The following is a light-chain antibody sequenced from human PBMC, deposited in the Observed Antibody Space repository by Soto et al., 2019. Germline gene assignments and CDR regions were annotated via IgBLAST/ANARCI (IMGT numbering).Light chain of an antibody. V-gene: IGKV2-24*01. Sequence: DIVLTQXXXXXPVTLGQPASISCRSSQSLVHSDGNTYLSWLQQRPGQPPRLLIYKVSNRFSGVPDRCSGSGAVTEFTLKISRVEAEDVGVYYCMQATQYRPYTFGQGTKLEIK. CDR2: KVS. J-gene: IGKJ2*01. CDR3: MQATQYRPYT. CDR1: QSLVHSDGNTY.